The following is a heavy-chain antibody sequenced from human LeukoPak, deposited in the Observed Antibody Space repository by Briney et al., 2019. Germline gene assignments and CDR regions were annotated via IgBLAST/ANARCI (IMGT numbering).Heavy chain of an antibody. CDR3: AGLGDSVTFDI. D-gene: IGHD3-16*01. V-gene: IGHV4-59*01. CDR2: IYYSGST. J-gene: IGHJ3*02. CDR1: GGSISSYY. Sequence: SETLSLTCTVSGGSISSYYWSWIRQPPGKGLEWIGYIYYSGSTNYNPSLKSRVTISVDTSKNQFSLKLSSVTAADTAVYFCAGLGDSVTFDIWGQGTMVTVSS.